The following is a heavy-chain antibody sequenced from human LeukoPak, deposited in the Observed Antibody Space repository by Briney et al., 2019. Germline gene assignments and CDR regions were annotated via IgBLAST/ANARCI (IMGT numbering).Heavy chain of an antibody. CDR2: IYSGGGT. CDR3: ARRNYGGTLEY. D-gene: IGHD4-17*01. V-gene: IGHV4-39*01. CDR1: GGSLTSGSYY. Sequence: ETLSLTCTVSGGSLTSGSYYWAWIRQPPGTGLEWIGSIYSGGGTFYHPSLRTRVTISVDTSQKQFSLTLPSMTAADTAVYYCARRNYGGTLEYWGQGTLVTVSS. J-gene: IGHJ4*02.